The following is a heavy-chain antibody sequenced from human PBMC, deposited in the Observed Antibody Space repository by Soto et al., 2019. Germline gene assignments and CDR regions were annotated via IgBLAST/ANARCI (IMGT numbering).Heavy chain of an antibody. CDR3: VREGSTGWHFDS. D-gene: IGHD6-19*01. CDR2: TRQDGGQS. J-gene: IGHJ4*02. V-gene: IGHV3-7*01. CDR1: GFTLSSYW. Sequence: EVQLVESGGGLVQPGGSLRLSCEASGFTLSSYWMSWIRQAPGKGLEWVANTRQDGGQSYLVDSVQGRFTISRDNAKNSVYLQMHSLRAEDTAVYYCVREGSTGWHFDSRGQGTLVTVSS.